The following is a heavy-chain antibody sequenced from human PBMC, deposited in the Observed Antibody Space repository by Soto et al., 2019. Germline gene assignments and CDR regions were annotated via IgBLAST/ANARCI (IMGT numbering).Heavy chain of an antibody. CDR2: ISGSGGST. V-gene: IGHV3-23*01. Sequence: EVQLLESGGGLVQPGGSLRLSCAASGFTFSSYAMSWVRQAPGKGLEWVSGISGSGGSTYYADSVTGRFTISRDNYKSTVYLQMDSLGAEDTAVYYCAKSMVGGGYLLSSTLNSWGQGTPVTVSS. D-gene: IGHD5-12*01. CDR1: GFTFSSYA. CDR3: AKSMVGGGYLLSSTLNS. J-gene: IGHJ5*02.